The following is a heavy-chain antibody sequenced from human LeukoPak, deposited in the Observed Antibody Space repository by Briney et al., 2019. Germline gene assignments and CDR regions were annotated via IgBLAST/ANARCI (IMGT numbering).Heavy chain of an antibody. V-gene: IGHV3-7*02. CDR3: AASITMFDY. J-gene: IGHJ4*02. CDR2: IKEDGTVK. CDR1: GFTFSRYW. D-gene: IGHD3-10*01. Sequence: PGGSLRLSCAASGFTFSRYWMSWVRQAPGKGLEWVANIKEDGTVKYYVESVKGRFTIFRDNAKNSLYLQMNSLRAEDTAVYYCAASITMFDYWGQGTLVTVSS.